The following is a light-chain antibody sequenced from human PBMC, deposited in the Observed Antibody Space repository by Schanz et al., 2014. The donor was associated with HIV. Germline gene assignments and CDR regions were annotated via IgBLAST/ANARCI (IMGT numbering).Light chain of an antibody. Sequence: EIVLTQSPGTLSLSPGERATLSCRASQSVTSRYLAWYQQKPGQAPRLLIYGAFTRATGIPVRFSGRGSGTEFTLTISGLQSEDFAVYYCQQYNDWPPITFGQGTRLEIK. CDR3: QQYNDWPPIT. J-gene: IGKJ5*01. CDR2: GAF. CDR1: QSVTSRY. V-gene: IGKV3-15*01.